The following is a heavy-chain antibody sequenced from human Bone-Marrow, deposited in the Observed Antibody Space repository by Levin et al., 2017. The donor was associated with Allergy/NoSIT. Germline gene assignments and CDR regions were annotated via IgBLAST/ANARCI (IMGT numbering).Heavy chain of an antibody. Sequence: TPGGSLRLSCAASGFTFSSYSMNWVRQAPGKGLEWVSSISSSSSYIYYADSVKGRFTISRDNAKNSLYLQMNSLRAEDTAVYYCARGGSTRRHYYYMDGWGKGTTVTVSS. D-gene: IGHD2-2*01. CDR2: ISSSSSYI. CDR3: ARGGSTRRHYYYMDG. J-gene: IGHJ6*03. V-gene: IGHV3-21*01. CDR1: GFTFSSYS.